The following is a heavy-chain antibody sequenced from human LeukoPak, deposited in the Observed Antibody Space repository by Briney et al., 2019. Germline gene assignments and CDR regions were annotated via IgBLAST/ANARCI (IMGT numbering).Heavy chain of an antibody. CDR3: XXXXDSSGYYYFDY. Sequence: GGSLRLSCAASGFTFDDYAMHWVRQAPGKGLEWVSGISWNSGSIGYADSVKGRFTISRDNAKNSLHLQMNSLRAEDTALYYCXXXXDSSGYYYFDYWGQGTLVTVSS. CDR1: GFTFDDYA. J-gene: IGHJ4*02. D-gene: IGHD3-22*01. V-gene: IGHV3-9*01. CDR2: ISWNSGSI.